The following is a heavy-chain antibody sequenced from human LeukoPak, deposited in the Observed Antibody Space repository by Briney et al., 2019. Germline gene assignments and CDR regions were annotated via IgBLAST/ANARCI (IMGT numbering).Heavy chain of an antibody. D-gene: IGHD3-10*01. CDR1: GGSISRGSYY. Sequence: SETLSLTCSVSGGSISRGSYYWNWIRQPAGKGLEWMGRIYNSGSTNYNPSLKSRVTISTDMPKNQFSLKLTSVTAADTAVYYCARQTFGVLYFDSWGQGTLAIVSS. CDR3: ARQTFGVLYFDS. V-gene: IGHV4-61*02. J-gene: IGHJ4*02. CDR2: IYNSGST.